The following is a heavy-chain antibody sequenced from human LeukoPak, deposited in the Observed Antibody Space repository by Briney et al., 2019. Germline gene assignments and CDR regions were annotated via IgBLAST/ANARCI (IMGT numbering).Heavy chain of an antibody. CDR1: GFPFSSYS. Sequence: GGSLRLSCAASGFPFSSYSMTWVRQAPGKGLEWVANIKPDGTTKFYVDSVKGRFTISRDNALNSLYLRMNSLRAEDTAIYYCARSIPYGTTWYGRSDYWGQGTLVTVSS. V-gene: IGHV3-7*03. J-gene: IGHJ4*02. CDR3: ARSIPYGTTWYGRSDY. D-gene: IGHD6-13*01. CDR2: IKPDGTTK.